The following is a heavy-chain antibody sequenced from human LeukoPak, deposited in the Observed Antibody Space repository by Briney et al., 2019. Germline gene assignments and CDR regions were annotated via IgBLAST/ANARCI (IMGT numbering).Heavy chain of an antibody. Sequence: GASVKVSCKASGYTFTSYAMHWVRQAPGQRLEWMGWINAGNGSTKYSQKFQGRVTITRDTSASTAYMELSSLRSEDTAVYYCARDRSGPAGSIAVARWFDPWGQGTLVTVSS. D-gene: IGHD6-19*01. J-gene: IGHJ5*02. CDR3: ARDRSGPAGSIAVARWFDP. CDR2: INAGNGST. V-gene: IGHV1-3*01. CDR1: GYTFTSYA.